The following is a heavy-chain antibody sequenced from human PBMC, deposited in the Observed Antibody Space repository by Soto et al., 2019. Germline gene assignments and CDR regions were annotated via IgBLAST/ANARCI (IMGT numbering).Heavy chain of an antibody. V-gene: IGHV5-51*01. J-gene: IGHJ3*02. CDR1: GYSFTSYW. D-gene: IGHD3-3*01. CDR2: IYPGDSDP. Sequence: EVQLVQSGAEVKKPGESLKISCKGSGYSFTSYWIGWVRQMPGKGLAWMVIIYPGDSDPRYSPSFQGQVTISADKSISIVYLQGSSLNVSDTAMDYCVRHFEGYYDFWSGYRNEAFDIWGQVTMVTVAS. CDR3: VRHFEGYYDFWSGYRNEAFDI.